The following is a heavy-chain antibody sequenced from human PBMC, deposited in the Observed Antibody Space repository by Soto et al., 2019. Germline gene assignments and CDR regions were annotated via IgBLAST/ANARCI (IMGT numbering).Heavy chain of an antibody. J-gene: IGHJ1*01. V-gene: IGHV1-46*01. CDR3: AGVEMATIYDLQH. CDR2: INPSGGST. CDR1: GYTFTSYY. Sequence: QVQLVQSGAEVKKPGASVKVSCKASGYTFTSYYMHWVRQAPGQGLEWMGIINPSGGSTSYAQKFQGRVTMTRDTSTRTDYIELSSLRSEDTAVYYCAGVEMATIYDLQHWVQCTLVTVSS. D-gene: IGHD5-12*01.